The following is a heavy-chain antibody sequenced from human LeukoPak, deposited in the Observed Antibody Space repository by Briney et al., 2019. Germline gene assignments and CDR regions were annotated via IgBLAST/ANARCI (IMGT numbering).Heavy chain of an antibody. CDR2: IYASGST. CDR3: AREYSYGSGYYYYMDV. CDR1: GGSISSYY. Sequence: SETLSLTCTVSGGSISSYYWSWIRQPAGKGLEWIGRIYASGSTNYNPSLKSRVSISVDTSKIQFSLKLSSVTAADTAVYYCAREYSYGSGYYYYMDVWGKGTTVTVSS. D-gene: IGHD5-18*01. J-gene: IGHJ6*03. V-gene: IGHV4-4*07.